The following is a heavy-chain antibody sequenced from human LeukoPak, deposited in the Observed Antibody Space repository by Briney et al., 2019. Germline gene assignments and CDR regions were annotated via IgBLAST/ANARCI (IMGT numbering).Heavy chain of an antibody. Sequence: GASVKVSCKASGYTFTSYDINWVRQATGQGLEWMGWMNPNSGNTGYAQKFQGRVTMTRNTSISTAYMELSSLRSEDTAVYYCARLGMVRGVIRHYYYYGMDVWDQGTTVTVSS. V-gene: IGHV1-8*01. J-gene: IGHJ6*02. CDR3: ARLGMVRGVIRHYYYYGMDV. D-gene: IGHD3-10*01. CDR2: MNPNSGNT. CDR1: GYTFTSYD.